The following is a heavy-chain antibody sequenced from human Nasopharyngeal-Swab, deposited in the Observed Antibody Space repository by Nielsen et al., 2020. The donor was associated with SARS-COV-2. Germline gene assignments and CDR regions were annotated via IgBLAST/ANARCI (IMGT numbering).Heavy chain of an antibody. CDR1: GFTFSSYA. CDR3: AKDLGVESPLWFDY. Sequence: GESLKISCTASGFTFSSYAMSWVRQAPGKGPEWVSEISGSVGSTYYAESVKGRFTISRDNSKNTLYLQMSSLRAEDTAIYYCAKDLGVESPLWFDYWGQGTLLTVSS. J-gene: IGHJ4*02. D-gene: IGHD4-23*01. CDR2: ISGSVGST. V-gene: IGHV3-23*01.